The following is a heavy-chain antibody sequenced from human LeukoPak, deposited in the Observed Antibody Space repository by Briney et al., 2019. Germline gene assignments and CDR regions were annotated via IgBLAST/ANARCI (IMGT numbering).Heavy chain of an antibody. CDR2: IKQDGSEK. CDR3: ARCPMVRGARCYFDY. Sequence: PGGSLRLSCAASGFTFSSYWMSWVRQAPGKGLEWVANIKQDGSEKYYVDSVKGRFTISRDNAKNSLYLQMNSLRAEDTAVYYCARCPMVRGARCYFDYWGQGTLVTVSS. V-gene: IGHV3-7*01. D-gene: IGHD3-10*01. CDR1: GFTFSSYW. J-gene: IGHJ4*02.